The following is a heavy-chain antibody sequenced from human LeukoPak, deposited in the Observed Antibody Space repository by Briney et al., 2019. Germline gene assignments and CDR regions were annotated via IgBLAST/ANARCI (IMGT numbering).Heavy chain of an antibody. CDR1: GGSISSGGYY. J-gene: IGHJ5*02. CDR2: IYYSGST. Sequence: SETLSLTCTVSGGSISSGGYYWSWIRQHPGKGLEWIGYIYYSGSTYYNPSLKSRVTISVDTSKNQLSLKLSSVTAADTAVYYCARVSRPTVTTSWFDPWGQGTLVTVSS. V-gene: IGHV4-31*03. CDR3: ARVSRPTVTTSWFDP. D-gene: IGHD4-17*01.